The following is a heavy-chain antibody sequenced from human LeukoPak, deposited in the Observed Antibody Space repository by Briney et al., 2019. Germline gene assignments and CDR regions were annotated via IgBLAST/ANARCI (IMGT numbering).Heavy chain of an antibody. Sequence: GGSLRLSCAASGFTFDDFAMSWVRQAPGKGLEWVSVIYSAGDSYYGDAVKGRFIISKVNSKNTVYLQMNRLRPEDTAVYYCASHYCSAGSCYFDGWGQGTLVTVSS. V-gene: IGHV3-23*03. CDR2: IYSAGDS. CDR1: GFTFDDFA. J-gene: IGHJ4*02. D-gene: IGHD2-8*02. CDR3: ASHYCSAGSCYFDG.